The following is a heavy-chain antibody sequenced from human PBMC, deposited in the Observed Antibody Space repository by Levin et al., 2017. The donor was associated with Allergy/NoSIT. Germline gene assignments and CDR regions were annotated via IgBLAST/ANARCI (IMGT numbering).Heavy chain of an antibody. Sequence: GGSLRLSCAASGFTFSSYAMSWVRQAPGKGLEWVSAISGSGGSTYYADSVKGRFTISRDNSKNTLYLQMNSLRAEDTAVYYCAKSGGDGYCSSTSCYPLSGYVGMDVWGQGTTVTVSS. D-gene: IGHD2-2*01. V-gene: IGHV3-23*01. CDR3: AKSGGDGYCSSTSCYPLSGYVGMDV. CDR2: ISGSGGST. J-gene: IGHJ6*02. CDR1: GFTFSSYA.